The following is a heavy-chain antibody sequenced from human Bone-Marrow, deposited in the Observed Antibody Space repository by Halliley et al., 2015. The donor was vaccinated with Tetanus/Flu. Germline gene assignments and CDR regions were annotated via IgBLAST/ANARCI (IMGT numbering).Heavy chain of an antibody. J-gene: IGHJ4*02. Sequence: SVKGRFSISRDNAKNSLYLQMNSLRADDTAVYYCVSVGVRERFGEVVALEYSFDYWGQGTLFAVSS. CDR3: VSVGVRERFGEVVALEYSFDY. D-gene: IGHD2-2*01. V-gene: IGHV3-21*01.